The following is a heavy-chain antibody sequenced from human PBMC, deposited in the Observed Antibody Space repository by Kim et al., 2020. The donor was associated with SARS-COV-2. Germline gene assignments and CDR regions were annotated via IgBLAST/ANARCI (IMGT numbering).Heavy chain of an antibody. D-gene: IGHD2-21*01. CDR2: ISWDGGVS. CDR1: GFTFEDFA. Sequence: GGSLRLSCVASGFTFEDFAMNWVRQRPGKGLEWISLISWDGGVSYYADSVKGRLTISRDNSKNSLYLQMNSLETEDTALYYCVKTRPQSYDTNSLYSRDYFYYYGMDVWRQGPTVTVSS. CDR3: VKTRPQSYDTNSLYSRDYFYYYGMDV. V-gene: IGHV3-43*02. J-gene: IGHJ6*02.